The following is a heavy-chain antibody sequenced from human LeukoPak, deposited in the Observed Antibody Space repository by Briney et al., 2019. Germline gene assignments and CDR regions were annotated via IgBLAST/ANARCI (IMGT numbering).Heavy chain of an antibody. D-gene: IGHD3-16*01. CDR3: ARGGGLDV. J-gene: IGHJ6*02. CDR2: ISYDGVNK. Sequence: GGSLRLSCAASGFTFRSYGMHWVRQAPGKGLEWVALISYDGVNKYYADSVKGRFTISRDNAKNSPYLQMSNLRAEDTAVYFCARGGGLDVWGQGATVTVSS. CDR1: GFTFRSYG. V-gene: IGHV3-33*05.